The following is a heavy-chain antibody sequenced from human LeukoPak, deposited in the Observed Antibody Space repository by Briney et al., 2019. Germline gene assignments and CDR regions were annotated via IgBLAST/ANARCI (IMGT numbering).Heavy chain of an antibody. J-gene: IGHJ4*02. CDR3: AKDGETTVIPAFFDY. V-gene: IGHV3-30*02. CDR2: IRYDGSNK. CDR1: GFTFSSYG. D-gene: IGHD4-17*01. Sequence: PGGSLRLSCAASGFTFSSYGMHWARKAPGKGREWVAFIRYDGSNKYYADFVKGRFTIPRDNSKNTLYLQMNSLRAEDTAVYYCAKDGETTVIPAFFDYWGQGTLVTVSS.